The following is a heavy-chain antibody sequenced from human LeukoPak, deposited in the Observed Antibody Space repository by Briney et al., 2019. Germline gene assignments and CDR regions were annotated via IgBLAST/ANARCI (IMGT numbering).Heavy chain of an antibody. CDR1: GGSFSGYY. CDR2: INHSGST. D-gene: IGHD3-10*01. CDR3: ARANLGWFDP. Sequence: PSETLSLTCAVYGGSFSGYYWSWIRQPPGKGLEWIGEINHSGSTNYNPSLKSRVTMSVDTSKNQFSLKLSSVTAADTAVYYCARANLGWFDPWGQGTLVTVSS. J-gene: IGHJ5*02. V-gene: IGHV4-34*01.